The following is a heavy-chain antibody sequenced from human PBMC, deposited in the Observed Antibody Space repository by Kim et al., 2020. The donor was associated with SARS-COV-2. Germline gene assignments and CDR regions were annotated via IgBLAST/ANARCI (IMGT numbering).Heavy chain of an antibody. CDR1: GGSVSSGSYY. Sequence: SETLSLTCTVSGGSVSSGSYYWSWIRQAPGKGLEWIGYIYYSGSTNYNPSLKSRVTISVDTSKNQFSLKLSSVTAADTAVYYCARESLYYYDSSGYRNWFDPWGQGTLVTVSS. CDR3: ARESLYYYDSSGYRNWFDP. V-gene: IGHV4-61*01. CDR2: IYYSGST. J-gene: IGHJ5*02. D-gene: IGHD3-22*01.